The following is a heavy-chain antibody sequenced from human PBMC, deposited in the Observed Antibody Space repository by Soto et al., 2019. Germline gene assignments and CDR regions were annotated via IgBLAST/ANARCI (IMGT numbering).Heavy chain of an antibody. Sequence: QVQLQESGPGLVKPSGTLSLTCAVSGDSISSDKWWSWVHQPPGKGLEWIGEIHHSGNSNYNPSLQGRVILSVDKSKNQVSLNLSSVTDADTAVYYCARGERQQQRDYWGQGTLVTVSS. CDR3: ARGERQQQRDY. J-gene: IGHJ4*02. CDR1: GDSISSDKW. D-gene: IGHD6-25*01. V-gene: IGHV4-4*02. CDR2: IHHSGNS.